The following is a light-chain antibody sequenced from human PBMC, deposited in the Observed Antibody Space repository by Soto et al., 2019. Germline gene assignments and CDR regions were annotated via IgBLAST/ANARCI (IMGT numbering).Light chain of an antibody. CDR1: QSISNS. CDR3: QQSYSTPHN. V-gene: IGKV1-39*01. Sequence: DIQMTQSPSSLSASVGDRITITCRTSQSISNSFNWYQQKPGRAPKLLIYATSTLQSGVPSRFSGSGSETDFTLTISSLQPEDFATYYCQQSYSTPHNFGQGTRLEIK. CDR2: ATS. J-gene: IGKJ5*01.